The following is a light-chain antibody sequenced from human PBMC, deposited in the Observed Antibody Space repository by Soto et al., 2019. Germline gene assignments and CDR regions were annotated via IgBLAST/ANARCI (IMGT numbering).Light chain of an antibody. CDR1: QSVSSY. CDR3: QHRSTWPRT. Sequence: ILLHQPPAPLFLPPGETATSSSMASQSVSSYLAWYQQIPGQAPRLLIYDASTRATGIPARFSGSGSGTDFTLTISNLEPEDFAVYYCQHRSTWPRTFGGGTKVDIK. CDR2: DAS. J-gene: IGKJ4*01. V-gene: IGKV3-11*01.